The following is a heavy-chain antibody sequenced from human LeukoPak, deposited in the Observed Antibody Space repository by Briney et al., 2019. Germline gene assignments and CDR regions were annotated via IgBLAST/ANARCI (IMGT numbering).Heavy chain of an antibody. CDR2: INPNSGGT. J-gene: IGHJ5*02. V-gene: IGHV1-2*02. CDR1: GYTFTGYY. D-gene: IGHD6-19*01. Sequence: ASVKVSCKASGYTFTGYYMHWVRQAPGQGPEWMGWINPNSGGTNYAQKFQGRVTMTRDTSLSTVFMELSRLRSDDTAVYYCATQATSGWHFSWGQGTLVTVSS. CDR3: ATQATSGWHFS.